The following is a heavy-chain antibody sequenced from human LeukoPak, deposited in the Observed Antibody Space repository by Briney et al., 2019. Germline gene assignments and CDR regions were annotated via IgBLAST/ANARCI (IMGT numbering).Heavy chain of an antibody. Sequence: GTSVKVSCKASGFTFTSSAMQWVRQARGQRLEWIGGIVVGSGSTNYAQKFQGRVTTTRDMSTSTAYMELSSLRSEDTAVYYCAASKGRDSSGYYFPFDYWGQGTLVTVSS. J-gene: IGHJ4*02. V-gene: IGHV1-58*02. CDR2: IVVGSGST. CDR1: GFTFTSSA. D-gene: IGHD3-22*01. CDR3: AASKGRDSSGYYFPFDY.